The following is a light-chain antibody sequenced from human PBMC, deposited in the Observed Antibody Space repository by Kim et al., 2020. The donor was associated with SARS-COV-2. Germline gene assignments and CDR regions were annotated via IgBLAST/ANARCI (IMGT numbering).Light chain of an antibody. J-gene: IGLJ3*02. CDR3: ATWDDSLEAWV. CDR2: NDD. CDR1: SSNIGSNA. Sequence: GQRVYISCSGSSSNIGSNAIHWYQVFPGTAPKRLICNDDRRPSGVPDRFSGSKSGTSASLALSGLLSDDEADYYCATWDDSLEAWVFGGGTQLTVL. V-gene: IGLV1-44*01.